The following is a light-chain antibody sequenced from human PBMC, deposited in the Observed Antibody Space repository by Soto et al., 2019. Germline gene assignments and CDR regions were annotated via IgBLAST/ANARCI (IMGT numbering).Light chain of an antibody. V-gene: IGKV3-11*01. J-gene: IGKJ1*01. CDR1: QAVNTR. Sequence: EIVLTQSPATLSAFPGDGVALSSRASQAVNTRLAWYQHKPGQAPRLLIYLTSNRAAGVPSRFSAWGSETDFTLTISDVQPEDFAVYYCHQRQSWPRTFGQGTKVDIK. CDR3: HQRQSWPRT. CDR2: LTS.